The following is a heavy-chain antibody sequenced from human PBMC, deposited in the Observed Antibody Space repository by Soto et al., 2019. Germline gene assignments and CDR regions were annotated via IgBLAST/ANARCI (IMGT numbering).Heavy chain of an antibody. D-gene: IGHD4-17*01. V-gene: IGHV3-23*01. CDR2: ISGSGGST. J-gene: IGHJ1*01. Sequence: EVQLLESGGGLVQPGGSLRLCCAASGFTFSSYAMSWVRQAPGKGLEWVSTISGSGGSTYYADSVKGRFTISRDKSKNTLYLQMNSLRAEDTAVYYCAKDPPHDYCDSPISSEYFQHWGQGTLVTVSS. CDR1: GFTFSSYA. CDR3: AKDPPHDYCDSPISSEYFQH.